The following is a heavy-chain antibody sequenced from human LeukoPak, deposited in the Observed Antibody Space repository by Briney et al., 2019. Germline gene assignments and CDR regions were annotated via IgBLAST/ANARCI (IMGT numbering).Heavy chain of an antibody. Sequence: SETLSLTCAVYGGSFSGYYWSWIRQPPGKGLEWIGEIYHSGATNYKSSLKSRVTISMDKSKNQFSLNMNSVIAADTAVYYCARANRGTYLLYWGQGTLVTVSS. D-gene: IGHD1-26*01. CDR3: ARANRGTYLLY. V-gene: IGHV4-34*01. CDR2: IYHSGAT. CDR1: GGSFSGYY. J-gene: IGHJ4*02.